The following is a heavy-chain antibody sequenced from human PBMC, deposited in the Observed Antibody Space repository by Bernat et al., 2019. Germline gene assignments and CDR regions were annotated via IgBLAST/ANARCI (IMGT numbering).Heavy chain of an antibody. J-gene: IGHJ4*02. CDR3: ARDRAARYVDY. CDR1: GFTFRSHG. Sequence: QVQLVESGGGVVQSGGSLRLSCAASGFTFRSHGMHWVRQAPGKGLEWVAVIWYDGSNKYYADSAKGRFTISRDKSKNTLDLQLNNLRAEDTAVYYCARDRAARYVDYWGQGTLVTVSS. V-gene: IGHV3-33*01. CDR2: IWYDGSNK. D-gene: IGHD6-6*01.